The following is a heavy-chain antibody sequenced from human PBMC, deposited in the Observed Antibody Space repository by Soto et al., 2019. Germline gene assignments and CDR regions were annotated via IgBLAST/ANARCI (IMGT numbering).Heavy chain of an antibody. Sequence: LRLSCAASGFTFSSYGMHWVRQAPGKGLEWVAVISYDGSNKYYADSVKGRFTISRDNSKNTLYLQMNSLRAEDTAVYYCAKDFRPVATNPRWFDPWGQGTLVTVSS. V-gene: IGHV3-30*18. CDR2: ISYDGSNK. CDR1: GFTFSSYG. CDR3: AKDFRPVATNPRWFDP. J-gene: IGHJ5*02. D-gene: IGHD2-21*02.